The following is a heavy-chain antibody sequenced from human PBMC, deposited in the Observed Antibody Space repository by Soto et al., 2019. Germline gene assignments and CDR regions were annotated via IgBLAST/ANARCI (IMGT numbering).Heavy chain of an antibody. J-gene: IGHJ4*02. D-gene: IGHD3-10*01. CDR1: GGSISSYY. Sequence: SETLSLTYTVSGGSISSYYWSWIRQPPGKGLEWIGHIYYSGSTNYNPSLKSRVTISVDTSKNQFSLKLSSVTAADTAVYYCARDGMVRGFAFDYWGQGTLVTVSS. CDR3: ARDGMVRGFAFDY. V-gene: IGHV4-59*12. CDR2: IYYSGST.